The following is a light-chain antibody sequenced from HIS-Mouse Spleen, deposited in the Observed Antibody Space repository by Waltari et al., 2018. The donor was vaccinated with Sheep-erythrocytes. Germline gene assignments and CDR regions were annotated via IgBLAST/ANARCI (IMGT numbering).Light chain of an antibody. CDR3: SSYAGSNNWV. CDR2: EVS. J-gene: IGLJ3*02. V-gene: IGLV2-8*01. CDR1: SSDGGGYNN. Sequence: QSALTHPPSAPGSPGPAVTISCTGTSSDGGGYNNVSWYQQHPGKAPKLMIYEVSKRPSGVPDRFSGSKSGNTASLTVSGLQAEDEADYYCSSYAGSNNWVFGGGTKLTVL.